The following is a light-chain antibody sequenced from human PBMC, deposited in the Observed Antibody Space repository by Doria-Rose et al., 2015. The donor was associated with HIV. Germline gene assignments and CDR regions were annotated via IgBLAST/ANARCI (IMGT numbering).Light chain of an antibody. CDR3: QQSNSFPIT. V-gene: IGKV1-12*01. CDR1: EAISSW. J-gene: IGKJ5*01. CDR2: AAS. Sequence: TLSPSSVSASVGDRVTITCRASEAISSWLVWYQQKPGKAPKVLIYAASTSQSGVPSRFSGSGFGTDFTLTISNLQPEDFATYYCQQSNSFPITFGQGTRLEIK.